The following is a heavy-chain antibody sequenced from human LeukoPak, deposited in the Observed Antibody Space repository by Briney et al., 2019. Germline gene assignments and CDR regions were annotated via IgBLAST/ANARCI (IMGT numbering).Heavy chain of an antibody. CDR1: GGSISSSSYY. CDR3: ARGDYEVDY. J-gene: IGHJ4*02. V-gene: IGHV4-39*01. CDR2: IYDSGST. Sequence: PSETLSLTCTVSGGSISSSSYYWGWIRQPPGKGLEWIGRIYDSGSTYYNPSLKSRVTISVDTSKNQFSLKLSAVTAADTAVYYCARGDYEVDYWGQGTLVAVSS. D-gene: IGHD4-17*01.